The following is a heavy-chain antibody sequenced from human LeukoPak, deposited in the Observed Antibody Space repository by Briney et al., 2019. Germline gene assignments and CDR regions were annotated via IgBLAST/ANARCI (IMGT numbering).Heavy chain of an antibody. CDR1: GFTFSSYA. D-gene: IGHD3-3*01. CDR2: ISSNGGST. V-gene: IGHV3-64*04. Sequence: PGGPLRLSCSASGFTFSSYAMHWVRQAPGKGLEYVSAISSNGGSTYYADSVKGRFTISRDNSKNTLYLQMNSLRAEDTAVYYCARVFWEKDGFIGAFDIWGQGTMVTVSS. CDR3: ARVFWEKDGFIGAFDI. J-gene: IGHJ3*02.